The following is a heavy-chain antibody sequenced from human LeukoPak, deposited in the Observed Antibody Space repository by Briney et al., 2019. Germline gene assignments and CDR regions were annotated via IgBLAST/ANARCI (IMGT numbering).Heavy chain of an antibody. V-gene: IGHV4-59*01. J-gene: IGHJ4*02. CDR2: VYYSGRT. CDR3: ARVGSGGAWFDF. Sequence: SETLSLTCTVSGGSISTYYWNWIRQPPGKGLEWIGYVYYSGRTNYNPSLKSRVTISIDTSKNQFSLKMTSVTAADTAVYFCARVGSGGAWFDFWGQGTLVTVSS. D-gene: IGHD6-19*01. CDR1: GGSISTYY.